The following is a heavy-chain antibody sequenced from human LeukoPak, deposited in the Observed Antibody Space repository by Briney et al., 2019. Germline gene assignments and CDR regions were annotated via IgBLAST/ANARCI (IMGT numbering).Heavy chain of an antibody. D-gene: IGHD6-19*01. Sequence: PGGSLRLSCAVSGFTFSNYALSWVRQAPGKGLEWLSAITGSGDITYYADSVKGRFTISRDNSKNTLYLQMNSLTAEDTAVYYCAKGGGWSVLMDVWGKGTTVIVSS. CDR3: AKGGGWSVLMDV. V-gene: IGHV3-23*01. J-gene: IGHJ6*03. CDR1: GFTFSNYA. CDR2: ITGSGDIT.